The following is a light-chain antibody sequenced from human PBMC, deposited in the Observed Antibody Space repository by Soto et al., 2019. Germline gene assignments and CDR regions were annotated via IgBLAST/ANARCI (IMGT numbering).Light chain of an antibody. CDR3: QKTYSSPPT. CDR2: AAS. V-gene: IGKV1-39*01. J-gene: IGKJ1*01. Sequence: DIQITHSPSSLSASVEDRVIITFQASQSISNHLNWYQQKPGKAPKLLIFAASTLQSGVPSRFSGSRSGTDFTLTISSLQPEDFATYYCQKTYSSPPTCGQGTKGDIK. CDR1: QSISNH.